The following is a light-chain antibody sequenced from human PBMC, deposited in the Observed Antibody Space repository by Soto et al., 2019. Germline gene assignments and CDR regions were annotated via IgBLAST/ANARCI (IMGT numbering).Light chain of an antibody. J-gene: IGKJ4*01. Sequence: AIRMTQSPSSFSASTGDRVTITCRASRGISSYLAWYQQKPGKAPKLLIYAASTLQSGVPSRFSGSGSGTDFTLTISCLQSEDCATYYCQQYYSYPLTFGGGTKVEIK. V-gene: IGKV1-8*01. CDR2: AAS. CDR3: QQYYSYPLT. CDR1: RGISSY.